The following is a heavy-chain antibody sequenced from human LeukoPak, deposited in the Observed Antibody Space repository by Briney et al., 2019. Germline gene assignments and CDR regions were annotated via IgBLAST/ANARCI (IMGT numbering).Heavy chain of an antibody. D-gene: IGHD5-24*01. Sequence: PGGSLRLSCAGSGFSFSTYSMHWVRQAPGKGLEWVATISSTSTYIYYGDSMKGRSTISRDNAKNSLFLQMSGLRVEDTAIYYCARDGIDDFNFVYFDLWGQGALVTVSS. V-gene: IGHV3-21*06. CDR3: ARDGIDDFNFVYFDL. CDR2: ISSTSTYI. CDR1: GFSFSTYS. J-gene: IGHJ4*02.